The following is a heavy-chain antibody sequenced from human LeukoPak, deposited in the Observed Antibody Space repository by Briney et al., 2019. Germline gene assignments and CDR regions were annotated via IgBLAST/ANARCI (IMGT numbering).Heavy chain of an antibody. CDR1: GYSFTNYW. CDR2: IYPGDSDT. Sequence: GESLKISCKASGYSFTNYWIGWVRQMPGKGLEWMGIIYPGDSDTRYSPSFQGQVTISADKSISTAYLQWSSLKASDTAMYYCARPGAWYYNIWDYWGQGTLVTVSS. D-gene: IGHD6-19*01. CDR3: ARPGAWYYNIWDY. J-gene: IGHJ4*02. V-gene: IGHV5-51*01.